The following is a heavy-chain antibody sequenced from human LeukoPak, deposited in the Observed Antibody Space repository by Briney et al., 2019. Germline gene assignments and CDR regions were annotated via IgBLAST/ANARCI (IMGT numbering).Heavy chain of an antibody. CDR1: GFTFSNYG. D-gene: IGHD1-26*01. CDR2: ISYDGSVK. CDR3: ATYSGAHHKTFDD. V-gene: IGHV3-30*03. J-gene: IGHJ4*02. Sequence: PGGSLRLSCAASGFTFSNYGMQWVRQAPGKGLEWVAIISYDGSVKYYGDSVRGRFTISRDNSKNTVYLQMNSLRVDDTAVYYCATYSGAHHKTFDDWGQGTLVTVSS.